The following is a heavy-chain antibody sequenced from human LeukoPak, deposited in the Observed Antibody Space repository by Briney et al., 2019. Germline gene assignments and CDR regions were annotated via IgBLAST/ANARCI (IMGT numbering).Heavy chain of an antibody. V-gene: IGHV3-23*01. CDR1: GFTFSSYA. D-gene: IGHD2-2*01. J-gene: IGHJ6*03. Sequence: GGSLRLSCAASGFTFSSYAMSWVRQAPGKGLEWVSAISGSGGSTYYADSVKGRFTISRDNSKNTLYLQMNSLRAEDTAVYDCAKDVVVPAATFLYYMDVWGKGTTVTVSS. CDR3: AKDVVVPAATFLYYMDV. CDR2: ISGSGGST.